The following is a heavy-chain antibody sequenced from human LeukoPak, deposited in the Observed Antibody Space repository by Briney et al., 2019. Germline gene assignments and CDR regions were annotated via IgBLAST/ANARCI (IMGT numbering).Heavy chain of an antibody. CDR3: AREGSAMVDFDY. V-gene: IGHV3-21*01. D-gene: IGHD5-18*01. J-gene: IGHJ4*02. Sequence: PGGSLRLSCAASGFTFSSYSMNWVCQAPGKGLEWVSSISSSSSYIYYADSVKGRFTISRDNAKNSLYLQMNSLRAEDTAVYYCAREGSAMVDFDYWGQGTLVTVSS. CDR1: GFTFSSYS. CDR2: ISSSSSYI.